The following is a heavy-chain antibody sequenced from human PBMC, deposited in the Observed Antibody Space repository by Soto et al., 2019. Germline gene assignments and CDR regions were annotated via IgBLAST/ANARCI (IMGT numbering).Heavy chain of an antibody. Sequence: GGSLRLSCAASGFTFSSYAMSWVRQAPGKGLEWVSAISGSGGSTYYADSVKGRFTISRDNSKNTLYLQMNSVRAEDTAVYYCARTRVSSAVLYYHSYMDVWGKGTTVTVSS. CDR3: ARTRVSSAVLYYHSYMDV. J-gene: IGHJ6*03. D-gene: IGHD6-25*01. CDR2: ISGSGGST. CDR1: GFTFSSYA. V-gene: IGHV3-23*01.